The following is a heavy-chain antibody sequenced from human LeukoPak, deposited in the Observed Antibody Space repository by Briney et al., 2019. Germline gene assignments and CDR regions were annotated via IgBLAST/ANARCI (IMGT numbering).Heavy chain of an antibody. D-gene: IGHD3-22*01. CDR3: AKVSAPYYYDSSGYALN. J-gene: IGHJ4*02. Sequence: PGGSLRLSCAASGFTFSSYAMSWVRQAPGKGLEWVSAISGSGGSTYYADSVKGRFTISRDNSKNTLYLQMNSLRAEDTAVYYCAKVSAPYYYDSSGYALNWGQGTLVTVSS. V-gene: IGHV3-23*01. CDR2: ISGSGGST. CDR1: GFTFSSYA.